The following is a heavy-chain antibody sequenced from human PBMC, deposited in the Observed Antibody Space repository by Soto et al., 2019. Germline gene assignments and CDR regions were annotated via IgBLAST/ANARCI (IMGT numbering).Heavy chain of an antibody. D-gene: IGHD2-15*01. CDR2: IYHAGDT. Sequence: QVQLRESGPGMLKHSEPLSLTCTVSDASVWSDSYFWTWIRQPPGMGLEWIAYIYHAGDTNYNPSLNSRVTISIYTSRNQCSLTVTSVAAADTAVYFCARIVVGFTGDLWGQGALVTVSS. V-gene: IGHV4-61*01. CDR3: ARIVVGFTGDL. CDR1: DASVWSDSYF. J-gene: IGHJ4*02.